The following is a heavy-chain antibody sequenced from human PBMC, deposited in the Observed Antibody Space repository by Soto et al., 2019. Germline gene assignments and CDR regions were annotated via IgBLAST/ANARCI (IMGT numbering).Heavy chain of an antibody. V-gene: IGHV3-7*01. D-gene: IGHD3-22*01. CDR1: AFTFGNHW. CDR3: ARDYEFGFDI. Sequence: EVKLVESGGGLVQPGGSLRLSCEASAFTFGNHWMSWVRQAPGKGLEWVANIRTDGSEKYYVDSVKGRFTISRDNTKNSLYLQXXTLRPEDTAIYYCARDYEFGFDIWGQGTLVTVSS. J-gene: IGHJ3*02. CDR2: IRTDGSEK.